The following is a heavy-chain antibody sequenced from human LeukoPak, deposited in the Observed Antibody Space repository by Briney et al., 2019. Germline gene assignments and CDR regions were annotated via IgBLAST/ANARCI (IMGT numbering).Heavy chain of an antibody. V-gene: IGHV3-9*01. CDR2: ISWNSGSI. CDR1: GFTFSSYA. J-gene: IGHJ3*02. CDR3: AKDTSIALNNAAFDI. D-gene: IGHD6-6*01. Sequence: GGSLRLSCAASGFTFSSYAMSWVRQAPGKGLEWVSGISWNSGSIGYADSVKGRFTISRDNAKNSLYLQMNSLRAEDTALYYCAKDTSIALNNAAFDIWGQGTMVTVSS.